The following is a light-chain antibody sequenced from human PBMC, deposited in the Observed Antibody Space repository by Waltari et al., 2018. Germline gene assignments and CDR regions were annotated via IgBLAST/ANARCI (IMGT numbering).Light chain of an antibody. CDR1: QSVSSSY. V-gene: IGKV3-20*01. J-gene: IGKJ2*01. CDR3: QRYGSSPMYT. Sequence: EMVLTQSPGTLSLSPGERATLSCRASQSVSSSYLAWYQQKPGQAPRLLIYGASRRATGNPDRFSGSGSGTDFTLTISRLEPEDFAVYYCQRYGSSPMYTFGQGTKLEIK. CDR2: GAS.